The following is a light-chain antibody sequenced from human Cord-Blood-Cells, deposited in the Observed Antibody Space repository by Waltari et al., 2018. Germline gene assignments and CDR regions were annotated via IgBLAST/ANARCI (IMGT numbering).Light chain of an antibody. CDR2: DVS. J-gene: IGLJ3*02. Sequence: QSALTQPASVSGSPGQSITISCTGTSSDVGGYNYVPWYQPHPGKSPKLIIYDVSNRPSGVSNRVSGSKSGNTASLTISGLQAEDEADYYCSSYTSSSTLVFGGGTKLTVL. V-gene: IGLV2-14*03. CDR3: SSYTSSSTLV. CDR1: SSDVGGYNY.